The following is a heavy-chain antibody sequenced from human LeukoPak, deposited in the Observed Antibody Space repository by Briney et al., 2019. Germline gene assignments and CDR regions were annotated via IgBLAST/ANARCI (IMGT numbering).Heavy chain of an antibody. CDR1: GYTFTNYY. D-gene: IGHD6-13*01. CDR2: INPSGGST. V-gene: IGHV1-46*01. J-gene: IGHJ4*02. Sequence: ASVKVSCKASGYTFTNYYIHWVRQAPGQGPEWMGTINPSGGSTSYAQEFQGRVTMTRDTSTSTVYMELSSLRSEDTAVYYCARAYSSSHYFFDYWGQGTLVTVSS. CDR3: ARAYSSSHYFFDY.